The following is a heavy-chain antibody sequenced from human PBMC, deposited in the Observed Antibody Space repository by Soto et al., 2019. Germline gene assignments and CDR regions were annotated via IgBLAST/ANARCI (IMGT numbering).Heavy chain of an antibody. J-gene: IGHJ4*02. Sequence: GGSLRLSCAASGFTFSSYEMNWVRQAPGKGLEWVSYISNSGSTIYYADSVKGRFTIPRDNAKNSLFLQMHSLRAEDTALYYCARASTIFGVDYWGQGTLVTVSS. CDR2: ISNSGSTI. CDR3: ARASTIFGVDY. D-gene: IGHD3-3*01. CDR1: GFTFSSYE. V-gene: IGHV3-48*03.